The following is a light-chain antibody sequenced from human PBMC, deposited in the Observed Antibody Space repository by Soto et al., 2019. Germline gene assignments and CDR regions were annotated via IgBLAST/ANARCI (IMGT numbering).Light chain of an antibody. J-gene: IGLJ2*01. Sequence: QSVLTQSPSASASMGDSVKLTCTLCSGHSSYAIAWHQQQPEKGPRYLMKLNSDGSHSKGDGIPDRFSGSSSGAERYLTISSLQSEDEAYYYCQTWGTGIQNVVFGGGTKLTVL. CDR2: LNSDGSH. V-gene: IGLV4-69*01. CDR1: SGHSSYA. CDR3: QTWGTGIQNVV.